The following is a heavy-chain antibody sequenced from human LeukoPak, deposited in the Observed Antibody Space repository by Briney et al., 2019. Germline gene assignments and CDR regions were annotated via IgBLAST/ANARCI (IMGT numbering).Heavy chain of an antibody. CDR2: ISTYNGNT. CDR1: GYTFNSYD. D-gene: IGHD3-3*01. V-gene: IGHV1-18*01. J-gene: IGHJ4*02. Sequence: AASVNVSCKASGYTFNSYDISWVRQAPGQGLEWMAWISTYNGNTNYALKVQGRPNMTTDTSTSTAYMELRSLRSDDTAVYYCTRVLRYDFWSAYYFDYWGQGPVLTVTS. CDR3: TRVLRYDFWSAYYFDY.